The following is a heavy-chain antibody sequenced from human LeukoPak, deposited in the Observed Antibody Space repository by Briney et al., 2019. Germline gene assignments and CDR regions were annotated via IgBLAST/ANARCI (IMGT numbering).Heavy chain of an antibody. J-gene: IGHJ5*02. CDR3: ASGRMDWFDP. Sequence: SETLSLTCTVSSGSISSGGYYWSWIRQHPGKGLEWIGYIYYSGSTYYNPSLKSRVTISLDTSKNQFSLKLSSVTAADTAVYYCASGRMDWFDPWGQGTLVTVSS. V-gene: IGHV4-31*03. CDR1: SGSISSGGYY. D-gene: IGHD1-14*01. CDR2: IYYSGST.